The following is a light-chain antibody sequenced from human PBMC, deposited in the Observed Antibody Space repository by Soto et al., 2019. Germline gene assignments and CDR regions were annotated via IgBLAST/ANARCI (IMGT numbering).Light chain of an antibody. J-gene: IGKJ1*01. CDR3: QQYDNWPRT. CDR2: GAS. V-gene: IGKV3-15*01. CDR1: QRVGRN. Sequence: EIVMTQSPASLSVSPGETATLSCRASQRVGRNLAWYQQKPGQAPRLLIYGASTRATGIPARFSGSGSGTDFTLTISSLQSEDFAFFYCQQYDNWPRTFGQGTKVEIK.